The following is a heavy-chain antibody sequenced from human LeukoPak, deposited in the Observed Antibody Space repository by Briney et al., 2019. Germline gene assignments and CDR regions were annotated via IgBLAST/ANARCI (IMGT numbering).Heavy chain of an antibody. CDR3: AKGLNYYDSSGYPH. J-gene: IGHJ4*02. CDR2: IRYDGSNK. CDR1: GFTFDAYG. D-gene: IGHD3-22*01. V-gene: IGHV3-30*02. Sequence: GGSLRLSCAASGFTFDAYGMSWVRQAPGKGLEWGAFIRYDGSNKYYADSVKGRFTISRDNSKNTLYLQMNSLRAEDTAVYYCAKGLNYYDSSGYPHWGQGTLVTVSS.